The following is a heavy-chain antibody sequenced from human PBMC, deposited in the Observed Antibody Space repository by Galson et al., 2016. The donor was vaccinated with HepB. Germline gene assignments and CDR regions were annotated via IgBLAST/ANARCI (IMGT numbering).Heavy chain of an antibody. CDR2: INRSGGT. CDR3: ARDSTGIIGTRFFDS. Sequence: SLRLSCAASGFTVTSNYMNWVRQAPGKGLEWVSVINRSGGTSYADSVKGRFTISRDNSKNTLYLQMNSLRVEDTAVYFCARDSTGIIGTRFFDSWGQGTLVTVSS. V-gene: IGHV3-66*03. D-gene: IGHD1-14*01. CDR1: GFTVTSNY. J-gene: IGHJ4*02.